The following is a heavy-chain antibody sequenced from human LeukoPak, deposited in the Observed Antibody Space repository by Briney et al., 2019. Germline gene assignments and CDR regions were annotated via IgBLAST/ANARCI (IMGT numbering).Heavy chain of an antibody. CDR3: ARGAPGSYCSGGSCPYFDY. Sequence: ASVKVSCKASGYTFTSYDINWVRQATGQGLEWMGWVNPNSDHTGYAQKFQGRVTMTRNTSITTAYMELSSLTSEDTAVYYCARGAPGSYCSGGSCPYFDYWGQGTLVSVSS. V-gene: IGHV1-8*01. J-gene: IGHJ4*02. CDR2: VNPNSDHT. D-gene: IGHD2-15*01. CDR1: GYTFTSYD.